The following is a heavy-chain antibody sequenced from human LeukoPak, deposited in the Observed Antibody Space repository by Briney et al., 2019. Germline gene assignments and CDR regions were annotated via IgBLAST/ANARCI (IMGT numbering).Heavy chain of an antibody. V-gene: IGHV4-59*08. D-gene: IGHD4-17*01. CDR1: GGSISIYY. Sequence: SETLSLTCTVSGGSISIYYWSWIRQPPGKGLEWIGYIYNSGSTNYNPSLRSRVTISVDTSKNQFSLKLSSVTAADTAVYYCARHKGGRDDYGDYDPNVETYYFDYWGQGTLVTVSS. J-gene: IGHJ4*02. CDR2: IYNSGST. CDR3: ARHKGGRDDYGDYDPNVETYYFDY.